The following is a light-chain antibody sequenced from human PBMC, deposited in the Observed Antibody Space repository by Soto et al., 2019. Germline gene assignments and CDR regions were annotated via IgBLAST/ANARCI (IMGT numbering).Light chain of an antibody. Sequence: EIVMTQSPATLSVSPGERATLSCRASQSVSTNLAWYQQKPGQGPRPLIFGASTRAIGIPARFSGSGSGTDFTLTISSLQSEDFAVYYCQHYNNWPLTFGQGTRLEIK. V-gene: IGKV3-15*01. CDR3: QHYNNWPLT. CDR2: GAS. J-gene: IGKJ5*01. CDR1: QSVSTN.